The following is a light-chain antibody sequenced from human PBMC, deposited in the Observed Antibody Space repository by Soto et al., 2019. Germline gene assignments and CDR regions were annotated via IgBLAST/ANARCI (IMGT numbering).Light chain of an antibody. CDR3: QQYNDWPWT. CDR2: GAS. J-gene: IGKJ1*01. Sequence: EIVMTQSPATLCVSPGERATLSCRASQSISSNLAWYQRKPGQAPRLLIYGASTRDTGIPARFSGSGFGTEFTLTISSLQSEDFAVYYCQQYNDWPWTFGQGPKVEIK. CDR1: QSISSN. V-gene: IGKV3-15*01.